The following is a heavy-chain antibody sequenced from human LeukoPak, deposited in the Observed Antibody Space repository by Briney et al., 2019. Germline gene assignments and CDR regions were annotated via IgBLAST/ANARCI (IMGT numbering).Heavy chain of an antibody. J-gene: IGHJ4*02. D-gene: IGHD2-2*01. CDR2: IRSKAYGGTT. Sequence: GGSLRLSCAASEFTFSMYGMNWVRQAPGKGLEWVGFIRSKAYGGTTEYAASVKGRFTISRDDSKSIAYLQMNSLKTEDTAVYYCTRVRVPAAIEFDYWGQGTLVTVSS. CDR3: TRVRVPAAIEFDY. CDR1: EFTFSMYG. V-gene: IGHV3-49*04.